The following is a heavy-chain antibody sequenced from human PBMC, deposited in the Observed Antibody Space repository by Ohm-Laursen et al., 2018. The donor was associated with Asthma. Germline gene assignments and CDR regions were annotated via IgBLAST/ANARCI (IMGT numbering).Heavy chain of an antibody. CDR2: IRSKAYGGTT. Sequence: SLRLSCTASGFTFATAWMSWFRQAPGKGLEWVGFIRSKAYGGTTEYAASVKGRFTISRDDSKSIAYLQMNSLKTEDTAVYYCTRNYHILTGYYGSWIYWGQGTLVTVSS. J-gene: IGHJ4*02. CDR3: TRNYHILTGYYGSWIY. V-gene: IGHV3-49*03. CDR1: GFTFATAW. D-gene: IGHD3-9*01.